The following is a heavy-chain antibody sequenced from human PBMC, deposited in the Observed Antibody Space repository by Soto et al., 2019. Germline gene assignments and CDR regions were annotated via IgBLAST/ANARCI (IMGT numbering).Heavy chain of an antibody. CDR3: ARDWSDIVVVPAAMSVFPSWFDP. Sequence: SSVKVSCKASGRTFSSYAMSWVRQDPGQGLERLGGIIPIVGTANYAQKFQGRVTRTRDTSTSTVYMELSSLRSEDTAVYYCARDWSDIVVVPAAMSVFPSWFDPWGQGTLVTDSS. D-gene: IGHD2-2*01. V-gene: IGHV1-69*05. J-gene: IGHJ5*02. CDR1: GRTFSSYA. CDR2: IIPIVGTA.